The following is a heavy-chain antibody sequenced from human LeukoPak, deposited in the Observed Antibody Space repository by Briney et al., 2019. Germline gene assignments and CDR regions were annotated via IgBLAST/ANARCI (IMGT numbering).Heavy chain of an antibody. Sequence: SETLSLTCAVYGGSFSGYYWSWIRQPPGKGLEWIGEINHSGSTNYNPSLKSRVTISVDTSKNQFSLKLSSVTAADTAVYYCARARGYSYGCFDYWGQGTLATVSS. D-gene: IGHD5-18*01. V-gene: IGHV4-34*01. CDR2: INHSGST. CDR3: ARARGYSYGCFDY. J-gene: IGHJ4*02. CDR1: GGSFSGYY.